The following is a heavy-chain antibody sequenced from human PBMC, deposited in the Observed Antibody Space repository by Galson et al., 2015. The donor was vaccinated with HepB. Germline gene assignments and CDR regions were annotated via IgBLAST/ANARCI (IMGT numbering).Heavy chain of an antibody. CDR2: ISYDGRNK. Sequence: SLRLSCAASGLTFSSYAMHWVRQVPGKGLEWVAAISYDGRNKYDADSAKGRFAISRANFRNTVYLQMNNLRLEDTAVYYCARGGSGWYVMGYHMDVWGKGTTVTVSS. V-gene: IGHV3-30*09. D-gene: IGHD6-19*01. J-gene: IGHJ6*03. CDR3: ARGGSGWYVMGYHMDV. CDR1: GLTFSSYA.